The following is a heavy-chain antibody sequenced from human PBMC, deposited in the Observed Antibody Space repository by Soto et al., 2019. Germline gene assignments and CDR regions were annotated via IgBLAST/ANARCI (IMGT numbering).Heavy chain of an antibody. D-gene: IGHD4-17*01. Sequence: GGSLRLSCAASGFTFSSYGMHWVRQAPGKGLEWVAVISFDGRNNFYADSVKGRFTISRDNSKNTLYLQLNSLRTEDTAVYYCAKARSTVTSYHLDYWGQGTLVTVSS. CDR1: GFTFSSYG. CDR3: AKARSTVTSYHLDY. V-gene: IGHV3-30*18. J-gene: IGHJ4*02. CDR2: ISFDGRNN.